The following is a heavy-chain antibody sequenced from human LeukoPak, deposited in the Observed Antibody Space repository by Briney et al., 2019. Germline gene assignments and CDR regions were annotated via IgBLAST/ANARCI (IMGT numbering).Heavy chain of an antibody. CDR1: GFTFDDYA. D-gene: IGHD1-14*01. V-gene: IGHV3-9*01. CDR3: AKAPGKITGAFDS. J-gene: IGHJ4*02. Sequence: GGSLRLSCAASGFTFDDYAMHWVRQAPGKGLEWVSGISWNSDVIHYADSAKGRFTISRDNAKNSLFLQMNSLRPEDTAFYYCAKAPGKITGAFDSWGQGTLVTVSS. CDR2: ISWNSDVI.